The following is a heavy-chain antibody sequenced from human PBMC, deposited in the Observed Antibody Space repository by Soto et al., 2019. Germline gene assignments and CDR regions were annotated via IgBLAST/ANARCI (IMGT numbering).Heavy chain of an antibody. D-gene: IGHD3-10*01. V-gene: IGHV1-3*01. CDR3: AREFGIDQSAFDI. Sequence: ASVKVSCKASGYTFTSYAMHWVRQAPGQRLEWMGWINAGNGNTKYSQKFQGRVTITRDTSASTAYMELSSLRSEDTAVYYCAREFGIDQSAFDIWGQRTMVTVS. J-gene: IGHJ3*02. CDR1: GYTFTSYA. CDR2: INAGNGNT.